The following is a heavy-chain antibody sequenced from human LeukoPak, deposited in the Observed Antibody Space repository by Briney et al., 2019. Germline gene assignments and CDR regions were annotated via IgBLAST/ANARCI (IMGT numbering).Heavy chain of an antibody. Sequence: GGSLRLSCAASGFTFSSYAMSWVRQAPGKGLEWVSAISGSGGSTYYADSVKGWFTISRDNSKNTLYLQMNSLRAEDTAVYYCAKDSSGGSWFPSDYWGQGTLVTVSS. V-gene: IGHV3-23*01. CDR2: ISGSGGST. D-gene: IGHD3-10*01. CDR1: GFTFSSYA. J-gene: IGHJ4*02. CDR3: AKDSSGGSWFPSDY.